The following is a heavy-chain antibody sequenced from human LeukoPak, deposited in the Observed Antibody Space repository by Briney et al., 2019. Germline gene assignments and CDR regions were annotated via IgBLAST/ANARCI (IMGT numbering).Heavy chain of an antibody. J-gene: IGHJ4*02. Sequence: PGGSLRLSCAASGFTFSSYSMNWVRQAPGKGLEWVSHISNSGGSIIYYADSVEGRFTISRDNARDSLYLQMNSLSVEDTAVYYCVKGSGDYWGQGTLVTVSS. CDR2: ISNSGGSII. CDR3: VKGSGDY. V-gene: IGHV3-48*04. CDR1: GFTFSSYS.